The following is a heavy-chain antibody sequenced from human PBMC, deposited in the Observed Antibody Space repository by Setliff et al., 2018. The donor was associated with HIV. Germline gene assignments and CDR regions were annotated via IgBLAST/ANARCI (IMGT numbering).Heavy chain of an antibody. CDR1: SGSVSRSDYY. CDR2: IYWSGLT. J-gene: IGHJ6*02. CDR3: ARIFGDQGYYYGMDV. V-gene: IGHV4-39*07. Sequence: SETLSLTCTVSSGSVSRSDYYWGWIRQTPGKGLGWIGSIYWSGLTFYNPSLRSRVTISVDTSKNQFSLKLSSVIAADTAVYYCARIFGDQGYYYGMDVWGQGTTVTVSS. D-gene: IGHD3-3*01.